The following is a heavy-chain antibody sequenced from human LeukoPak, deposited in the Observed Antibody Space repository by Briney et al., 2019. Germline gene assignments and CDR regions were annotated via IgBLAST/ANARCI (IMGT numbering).Heavy chain of an antibody. CDR2: INTDGSST. V-gene: IGHV3-74*01. Sequence: GGSLRLSCAASGFTFSSYWMHWVRQAPGKGLVWVSRINTDGSSTSYADSVKGRFTISRDNSKSTLYLQMNSLRAEDTAVYYCAGGSSAFDIWGQGTMVTVSS. CDR3: AGGSSAFDI. CDR1: GFTFSSYW. D-gene: IGHD3-16*01. J-gene: IGHJ3*02.